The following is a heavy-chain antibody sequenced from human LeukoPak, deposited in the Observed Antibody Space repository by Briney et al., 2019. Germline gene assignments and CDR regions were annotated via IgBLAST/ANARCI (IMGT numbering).Heavy chain of an antibody. CDR1: GGSISSGDYY. Sequence: SQTLSLTCTVSGGSISSGDYYWSWIRQPPGKGLEWIGYIYYSGSTYYNPSLKSRVTISVDTSKNQFSLKLSSVTAADTAVYYCARVVIIRVIWWFDPWGQGTLVTVSS. J-gene: IGHJ5*02. CDR2: IYYSGST. CDR3: ARVVIIRVIWWFDP. D-gene: IGHD3-3*01. V-gene: IGHV4-30-4*08.